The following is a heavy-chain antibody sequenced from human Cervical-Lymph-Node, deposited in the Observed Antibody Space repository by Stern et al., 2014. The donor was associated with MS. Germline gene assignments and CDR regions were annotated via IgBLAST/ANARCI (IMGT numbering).Heavy chain of an antibody. CDR3: ARATDL. J-gene: IGHJ5*02. Sequence: VQLEESGPGLLRPSETLSLTCTVSGASITSYYWSWIRQPPGKGLEWIGYIYYRGTTNYNASLKGRVAISIDTSKTQFSLRLSSVTAADTAVYYCARATDLWGQGTLVTVSS. CDR1: GASITSYY. V-gene: IGHV4-59*01. CDR2: IYYRGTT.